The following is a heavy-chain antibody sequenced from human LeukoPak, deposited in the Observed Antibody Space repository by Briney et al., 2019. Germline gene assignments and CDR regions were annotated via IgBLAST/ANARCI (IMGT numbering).Heavy chain of an antibody. Sequence: ASVKVSCKASGYTFTSYYMHWVRQAPGQGLEWMGIINPSGGSTSYAQKFQGRVTMTRNTSISTAYMELSSLRSEDTAVYYCARGRIAVAGLLVYWGQGTLVTVSS. CDR3: ARGRIAVAGLLVY. CDR2: INPSGGST. J-gene: IGHJ4*02. D-gene: IGHD6-19*01. CDR1: GYTFTSYY. V-gene: IGHV1-46*01.